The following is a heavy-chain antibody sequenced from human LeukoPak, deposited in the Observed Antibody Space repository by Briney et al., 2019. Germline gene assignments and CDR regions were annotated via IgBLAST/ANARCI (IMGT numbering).Heavy chain of an antibody. V-gene: IGHV3-43*01. CDR2: ISWDGGST. CDR3: AKEASSSTGLGY. J-gene: IGHJ4*02. Sequence: GGSLRLTCAASGFTFDDYTMHWVRHAPGKGLEWVSLISWDGGSTYYADSVKGRFTISRDNSKNSLYLQMNSLRTEDTALYYCAKEASSSTGLGYWGQGTLVTVSS. D-gene: IGHD6-13*01. CDR1: GFTFDDYT.